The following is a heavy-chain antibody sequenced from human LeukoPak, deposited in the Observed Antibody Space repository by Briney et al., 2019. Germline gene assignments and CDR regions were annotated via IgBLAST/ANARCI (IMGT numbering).Heavy chain of an antibody. CDR1: GGSISSYY. D-gene: IGHD3-3*01. CDR3: ARGGNYDFWSGYSVPPDY. V-gene: IGHV4-59*01. Sequence: SETLSLTCTVSGGSISSYYWSWIRQPPGKGLEWIGYIYNGGSTNYNPSLKGRVTILVDMSKNQFSLRLSSMTAADTAVYYCARGGNYDFWSGYSVPPDYWGQGTLVTVSS. J-gene: IGHJ4*02. CDR2: IYNGGST.